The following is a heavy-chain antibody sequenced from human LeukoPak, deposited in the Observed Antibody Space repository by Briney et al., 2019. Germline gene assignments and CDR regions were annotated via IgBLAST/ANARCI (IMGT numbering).Heavy chain of an antibody. J-gene: IGHJ4*02. Sequence: PSETLSLTCAVYGVSFSGYYWSWIRQPPGKGLEWIGEINHSGSTNYNPSLKSRVTISVDTSKNQFSLKLSSVTAADTAVYYCARCHYYDSSGFLDYWGQGTLVTVSS. CDR2: INHSGST. D-gene: IGHD3-22*01. V-gene: IGHV4-34*01. CDR3: ARCHYYDSSGFLDY. CDR1: GVSFSGYY.